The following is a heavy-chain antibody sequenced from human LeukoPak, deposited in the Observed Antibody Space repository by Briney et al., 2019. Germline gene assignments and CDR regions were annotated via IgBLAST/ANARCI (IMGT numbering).Heavy chain of an antibody. D-gene: IGHD3-22*01. CDR3: ARDTSGYDSSGYYYPDLYYFDY. Sequence: ETLSLTCAVSGYSISSGYYWGWIRQPPGKGLEWVSSISSSSSYIYYADSVKGRFTISRDNAKNSLYLQMNSLRAEDTAVYYCARDTSGYDSSGYYYPDLYYFDYWGQGTLVTVSS. CDR2: ISSSSSYI. CDR1: GYSISSGYY. J-gene: IGHJ4*02. V-gene: IGHV3-21*01.